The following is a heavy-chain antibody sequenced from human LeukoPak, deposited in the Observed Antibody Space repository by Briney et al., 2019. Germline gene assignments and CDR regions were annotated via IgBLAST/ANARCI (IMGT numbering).Heavy chain of an antibody. J-gene: IGHJ4*02. CDR1: GDYISSYY. Sequence: PSETLSLTXTVSGDYISSYYWSWIRQPAGKGLEWIGRISTSVSTNYNPSLKSRVTMSVDMSKNQFSLKLSSVTAADTAVYYCTRVGTSGDYSDYWGQGTLVTVSS. V-gene: IGHV4-4*07. CDR2: ISTSVST. D-gene: IGHD3-10*01. CDR3: TRVGTSGDYSDY.